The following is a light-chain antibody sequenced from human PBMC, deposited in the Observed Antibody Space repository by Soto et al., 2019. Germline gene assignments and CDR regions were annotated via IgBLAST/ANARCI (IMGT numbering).Light chain of an antibody. CDR3: QSYDSGLRGYV. Sequence: QSVLAQPPSVSGAPGQSVSISWSGTTSKIGADYDVQWYRQLPGTAPKLLIHGNTNRPSGVPDRFSGSKSGTSASLAITGLQSEDEGDYYCQSYDSGLRGYVFGSGTKVTVL. CDR1: TSKIGADYD. J-gene: IGLJ1*01. CDR2: GNT. V-gene: IGLV1-40*01.